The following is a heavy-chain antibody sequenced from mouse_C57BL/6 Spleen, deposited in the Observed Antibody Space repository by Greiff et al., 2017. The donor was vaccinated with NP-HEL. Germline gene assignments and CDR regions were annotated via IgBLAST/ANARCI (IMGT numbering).Heavy chain of an antibody. CDR2: LSDGGSYT. CDR1: GFTFSSYA. V-gene: IGHV5-4*01. CDR3: AREGYYGTPAWFAY. J-gene: IGHJ3*01. D-gene: IGHD1-1*01. Sequence: EVKLVESGGGLVKPGGSLQLSCADSGFTFSSYAMSWVRPTPEQRLEWVATLSDGGSYTNYPDNVKGRFTISRDNANNNLYLPMSHLESEDTAMYYCAREGYYGTPAWFAYWGQGTLGTVSA.